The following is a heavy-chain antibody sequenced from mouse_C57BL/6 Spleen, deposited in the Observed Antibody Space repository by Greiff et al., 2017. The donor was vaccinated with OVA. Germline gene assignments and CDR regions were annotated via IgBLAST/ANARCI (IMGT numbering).Heavy chain of an antibody. D-gene: IGHD1-1*01. J-gene: IGHJ3*01. V-gene: IGHV8-8*01. CDR3: ARPYYYGSSHDAWFAY. Sequence: QVTLKVSGPGILQPSQTLSLTCSFSGFLLSTFGMGVGWIRQPSGKGLEWLAHIWWDDAKYYNPALKSRLTISKDTSKNQVFLKIANVDTADTATYYCARPYYYGSSHDAWFAYWGQGTLVTVSA. CDR2: IWWDDAK. CDR1: GFLLSTFGMG.